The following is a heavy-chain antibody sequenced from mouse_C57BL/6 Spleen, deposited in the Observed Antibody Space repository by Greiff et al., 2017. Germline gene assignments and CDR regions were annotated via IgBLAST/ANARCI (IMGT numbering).Heavy chain of an antibody. V-gene: IGHV1-22*01. CDR1: GYTFTDYN. CDR3: ASPYYYCRPDFDY. Sequence: EVQLQQSGPELVKPGASVKMSCKASGYTFTDYNIHWVKQSHGKSLEWIGYITPKYGGTRYNQKFKGKATLTVNTSSSTAYMALRSLSSEDSAVYYCASPYYYCRPDFDYWGQGTTLTVAS. D-gene: IGHD1-1*01. CDR2: ITPKYGGT. J-gene: IGHJ2*01.